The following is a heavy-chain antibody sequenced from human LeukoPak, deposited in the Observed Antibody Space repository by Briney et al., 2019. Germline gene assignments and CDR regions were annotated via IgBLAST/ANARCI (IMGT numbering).Heavy chain of an antibody. CDR1: GYTFTGYF. V-gene: IGHV1-46*01. Sequence: GASVKVSCKASGYTFTGYFMHWVRQAPGQGLEWMGLINPSVDRTTYGQNFQGRVTLTRDTSTSTVYMELSSLRSDDTAVFYCARSRGDNFGFYFDNWGQGTPVTVSS. D-gene: IGHD5-24*01. CDR3: ARSRGDNFGFYFDN. CDR2: INPSVDRT. J-gene: IGHJ4*02.